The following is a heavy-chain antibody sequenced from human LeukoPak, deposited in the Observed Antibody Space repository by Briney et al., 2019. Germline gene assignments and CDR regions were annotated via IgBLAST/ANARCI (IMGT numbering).Heavy chain of an antibody. J-gene: IGHJ4*02. CDR3: ARGHLVLQD. CDR2: IYYSGST. Sequence: PSETLSLTCTVSGGSISSYYWSWIRQPPGKGLEWIGYIYYSGSTNYNPSLKCRVTISVDTSKNQFSLKMTSVTAADTAVYYCARGHLVLQDWAQGSLVTVSS. D-gene: IGHD3-10*01. CDR1: GGSISSYY. V-gene: IGHV4-59*01.